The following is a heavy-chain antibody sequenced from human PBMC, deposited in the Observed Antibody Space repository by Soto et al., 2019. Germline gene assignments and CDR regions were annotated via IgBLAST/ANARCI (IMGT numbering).Heavy chain of an antibody. Sequence: EEQLLESGGGLVQPGGSLRLSCAASGLTFSRYAMSWVRQAPGKGLEWVSIINPSGDITYYGDSVKGRFTISRDNSKNTLSLQMNSLRAEDTAVYYCAKSLRPSALTTSYFDYRGQGTLVTVSS. D-gene: IGHD4-17*01. CDR3: AKSLRPSALTTSYFDY. V-gene: IGHV3-23*01. CDR1: GLTFSRYA. J-gene: IGHJ4*02. CDR2: INPSGDIT.